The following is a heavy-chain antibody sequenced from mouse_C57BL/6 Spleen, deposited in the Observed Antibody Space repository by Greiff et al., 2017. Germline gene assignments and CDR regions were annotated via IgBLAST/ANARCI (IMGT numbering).Heavy chain of an antibody. CDR1: GYTFTSYW. V-gene: IGHV1-52*01. CDR3: ARKGITTVVPNWYFDV. J-gene: IGHJ1*03. CDR2: IDPSDSET. D-gene: IGHD1-1*01. Sequence: QVQLKQPGAELVRPGSSVKLSCKASGYTFTSYWMHWVKQRPIQGLEWIGNIDPSDSETHYNQKFKDKATLTVDKSSSTAYMQLSSLTSEDSAVYYCARKGITTVVPNWYFDVWGTGTTVTVSS.